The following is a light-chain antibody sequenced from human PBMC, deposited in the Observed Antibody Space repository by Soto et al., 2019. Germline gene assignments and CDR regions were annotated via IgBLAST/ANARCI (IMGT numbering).Light chain of an antibody. CDR1: QNINIY. CDR3: QQTSTAPFT. J-gene: IGKJ3*01. V-gene: IGKV1-39*01. Sequence: DIELTQSPSSLSASVGDRVTIACRSSQNINIYLNWYQQEPGNAPKLLIFESSSLQSGVPSRFSGSGSRRDFTLTISSLQREDFATYFCQQTSTAPFTFGPGTKVDIK. CDR2: ESS.